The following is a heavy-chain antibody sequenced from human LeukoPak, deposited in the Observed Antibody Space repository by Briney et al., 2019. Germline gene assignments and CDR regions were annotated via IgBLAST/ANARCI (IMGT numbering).Heavy chain of an antibody. Sequence: PSETLSLTCTVSGGSISSSSYYWGLIRQPPGKGLEWIGNIYYSGTTYYNPSLKSRFTISVDTSKNQFSLSLSSVTAADTAVYYCARVYYYYYYMDVWGKGTTVTVSS. CDR2: IYYSGTT. CDR3: ARVYYYYYYMDV. CDR1: GGSISSSSYY. V-gene: IGHV4-39*07. J-gene: IGHJ6*03.